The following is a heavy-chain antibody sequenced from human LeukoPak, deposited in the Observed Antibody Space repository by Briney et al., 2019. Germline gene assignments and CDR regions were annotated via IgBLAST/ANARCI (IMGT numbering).Heavy chain of an antibody. CDR2: ISYDGSSN. V-gene: IGHV3-30*03. D-gene: IGHD4-17*01. CDR3: AREVIDYGYYFDY. J-gene: IGHJ4*02. Sequence: TGGSLRLSCAASGFTFSSYGMHWVRQAPGKGLEWVAVISYDGSSNYYADSVKGRFTISRDNSKNTLYLQLNSLRAEDTAVYYCAREVIDYGYYFDYWGQGTLVTVSS. CDR1: GFTFSSYG.